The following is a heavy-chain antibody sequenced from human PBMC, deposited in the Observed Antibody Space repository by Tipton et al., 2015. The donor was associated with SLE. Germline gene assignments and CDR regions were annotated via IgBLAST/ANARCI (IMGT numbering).Heavy chain of an antibody. Sequence: TLSLTCTVSGGSIGNNYWNWIRQSTGKGLEWIGRFYTDGSTRHKPSLQSRVTISADTSKSQFSLTLNFVTAADTAVYYCVRSYQGMDWGQGTLVTVSS. CDR3: VRSYQGMD. D-gene: IGHD2-2*01. V-gene: IGHV4-4*07. CDR2: FYTDGST. CDR1: GGSIGNNY. J-gene: IGHJ4*02.